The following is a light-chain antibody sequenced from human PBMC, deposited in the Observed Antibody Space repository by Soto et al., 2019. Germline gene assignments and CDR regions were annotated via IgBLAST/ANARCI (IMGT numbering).Light chain of an antibody. V-gene: IGKV1-5*03. CDR3: QQYNSYSYT. Sequence: DIPMTQSPCTLCAPVQGIVTITCRASQSISSWLAWYQQKPGKAPKLPIYKASSLESGVPSRFSGSGSGTEFTLTISSLQPDDFATYYCQQYNSYSYTFGQGTKVDIK. J-gene: IGKJ2*01. CDR1: QSISSW. CDR2: KAS.